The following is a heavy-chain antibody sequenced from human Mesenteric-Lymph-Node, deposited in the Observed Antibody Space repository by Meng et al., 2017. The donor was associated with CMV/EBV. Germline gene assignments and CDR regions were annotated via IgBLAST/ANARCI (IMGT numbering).Heavy chain of an antibody. D-gene: IGHD2-21*01. Sequence: ASVKVSCKASGYTFTGYYMHWVRQAPGQGLEWMGWINPNSGGTNYAQKFQGRVTMTRDTSISTAYMELSRLRSDDTAVYYCAREGGDYINDAFDIWGQGTRSPSPQ. CDR1: GYTFTGYY. CDR3: AREGGDYINDAFDI. V-gene: IGHV1-2*02. CDR2: INPNSGGT. J-gene: IGHJ3*02.